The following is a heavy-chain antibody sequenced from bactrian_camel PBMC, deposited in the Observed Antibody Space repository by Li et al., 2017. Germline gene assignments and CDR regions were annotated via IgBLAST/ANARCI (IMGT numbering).Heavy chain of an antibody. CDR3: ATATSLACYSLSRERFSD. V-gene: IGHV3-2*01. CDR1: GNTGWPNF. J-gene: IGHJ4*01. D-gene: IGHD1*01. Sequence: HVQLVESGGGSVQAGGSLRLSCVASGNTGWPNFMGWFRQSPGKEREAVATIYIMGRNTYYADSVMGRFTISQDNAKNTVYLQMNSLKPEDTAMYYCATATSLACYSLSRERFSDWGQGTQVTVS. CDR2: IYIMGRNT.